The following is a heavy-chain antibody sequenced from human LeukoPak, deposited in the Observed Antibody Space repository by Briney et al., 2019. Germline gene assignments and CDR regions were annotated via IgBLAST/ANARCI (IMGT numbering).Heavy chain of an antibody. CDR3: ARGPTSDVFDF. Sequence: GESLKISCKGSGYNFTSYWIGWVRQMPGKGLEWMGIIYSGDSDTRYSPSFQGQVTISADKSISTAFLQWSSLKASDTAIFYCARGPTSDVFDFWGQGTMVTVSS. J-gene: IGHJ3*01. V-gene: IGHV5-51*01. CDR2: IYSGDSDT. CDR1: GYNFTSYW. D-gene: IGHD2-21*02.